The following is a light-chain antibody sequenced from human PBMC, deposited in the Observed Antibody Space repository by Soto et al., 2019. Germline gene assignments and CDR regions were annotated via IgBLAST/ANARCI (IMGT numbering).Light chain of an antibody. CDR3: QQYGSSPPT. J-gene: IGKJ1*01. Sequence: EIVLTQSPGTLSLSPGERATLSCRASQSVSSSYLAWYQQKAGQAPRRLIYGASSRATGIPDRFSGSGSGTDFTLTISRLEPEDSAVYYCQQYGSSPPTFGQGTKVDIK. V-gene: IGKV3-20*01. CDR1: QSVSSSY. CDR2: GAS.